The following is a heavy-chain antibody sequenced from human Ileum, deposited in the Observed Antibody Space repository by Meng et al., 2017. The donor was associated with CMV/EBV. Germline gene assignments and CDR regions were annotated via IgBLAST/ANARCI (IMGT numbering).Heavy chain of an antibody. V-gene: IGHV1-46*01. CDR1: GYTFTGYY. CDR2: INPGDGST. Sequence: HVELVAAGGEVNKTGALVKVSGKASGYTFTGYYIHWVRQAPGEGLEWMGIINPGDGSTNYAQKFQGRVTMTRDTSTTTVHMELSSLRSEDTAVYYCARGPSRTDFDYWGQGTLVTVSS. CDR3: ARGPSRTDFDY. D-gene: IGHD1-14*01. J-gene: IGHJ4*02.